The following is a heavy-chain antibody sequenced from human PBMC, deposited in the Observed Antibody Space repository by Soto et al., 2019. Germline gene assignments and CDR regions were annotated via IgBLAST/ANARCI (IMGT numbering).Heavy chain of an antibody. CDR2: IYYSGST. CDR3: ARGIYCTNGVCWPGYFDY. V-gene: IGHV4-30-4*01. Sequence: SETLSLTCTVSGGSIISGDYYWMWIRQPPGKGLEWIGYIYYSGSTYYNPSLKSRVTISVDTSKNQFSLKLSSVTAADTAVYYCARGIYCTNGVCWPGYFDYWGQGTLVTVSS. J-gene: IGHJ4*02. D-gene: IGHD2-8*01. CDR1: GGSIISGDYY.